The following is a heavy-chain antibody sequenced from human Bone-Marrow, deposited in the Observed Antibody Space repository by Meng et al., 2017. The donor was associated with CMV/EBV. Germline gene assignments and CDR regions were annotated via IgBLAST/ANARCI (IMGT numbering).Heavy chain of an antibody. Sequence: GGSLRLSCAASGFTFNNYGMHWVRQAPGKGLEWVAFTRHDGSSQDYADSVKGRFIISRDNFKNMLYLEMKSLRNEDTAMYFCAKRRSMFGVVIRDYFDNWGQGTLVTVSS. CDR2: TRHDGSSQ. CDR1: GFTFNNYG. D-gene: IGHD3-3*01. CDR3: AKRRSMFGVVIRDYFDN. V-gene: IGHV3-30*02. J-gene: IGHJ4*02.